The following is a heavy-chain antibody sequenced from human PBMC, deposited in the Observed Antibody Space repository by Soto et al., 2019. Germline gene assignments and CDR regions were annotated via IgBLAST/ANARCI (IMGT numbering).Heavy chain of an antibody. V-gene: IGHV3-23*01. J-gene: IGHJ6*02. D-gene: IGHD6-13*01. CDR2: ISGSGGST. CDR3: AKYSSSWYFMGNYSYYGMDV. Sequence: EVQLLESGGGLVQPGGSLRLSCAASGFTFSSYAMSWVRQAPGKGLEWVSAISGSGGSTYYADSVKGRFTISSDNSKNTLSLLMDRLRGEDTALSYCAKYSSSWYFMGNYSYYGMDVWGQGTTVTVSS. CDR1: GFTFSSYA.